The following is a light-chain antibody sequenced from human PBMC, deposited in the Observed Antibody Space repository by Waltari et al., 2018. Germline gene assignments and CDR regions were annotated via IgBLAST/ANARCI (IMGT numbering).Light chain of an antibody. CDR2: GAS. V-gene: IGKV3-15*01. CDR3: QQYHESPPIT. J-gene: IGKJ3*01. Sequence: DIVMTQSPATLSVSPGDRATLSCRASQSISSQLAWYQQKPGQAPRLLIYGASTRATGIPARFSGSGSGTEFTLTISSLQSEDFAVYFCQQYHESPPITFGPGTKVDIK. CDR1: QSISSQ.